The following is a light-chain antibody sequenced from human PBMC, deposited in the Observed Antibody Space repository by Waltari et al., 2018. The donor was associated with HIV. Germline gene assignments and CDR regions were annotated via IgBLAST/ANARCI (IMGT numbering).Light chain of an antibody. CDR2: GAS. CDR3: QKYDRAPYT. J-gene: IGKJ2*01. Sequence: DIQVTQSPSSLSVSIGARATITCRATQDISSSLAWYQHKPGTPPKLLMYGASTLQSGVPSRFRGSGSGTDFTLTITSLQSEDIGIYYCQKYDRAPYTFGQGTRLEI. V-gene: IGKV1-27*01. CDR1: QDISSS.